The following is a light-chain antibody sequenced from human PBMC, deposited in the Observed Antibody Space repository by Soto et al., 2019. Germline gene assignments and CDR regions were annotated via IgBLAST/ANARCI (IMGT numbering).Light chain of an antibody. Sequence: QSVLTQSSSASASLGSSVTLTCTLSSGHSSYIIAWHQQQPGKAPRYLMKLEGSGSYNKGGGLPDRFSGSGSGADRYLTISHLQFEDEAGYYCETWDTNTLVFGGGTKLTVL. CDR2: LEGSGSY. CDR1: SGHSSYI. V-gene: IGLV4-60*02. J-gene: IGLJ3*02. CDR3: ETWDTNTLV.